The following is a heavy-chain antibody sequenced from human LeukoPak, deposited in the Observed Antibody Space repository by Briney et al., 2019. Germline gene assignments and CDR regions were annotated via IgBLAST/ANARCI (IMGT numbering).Heavy chain of an antibody. V-gene: IGHV3-9*01. J-gene: IGHJ5*02. Sequence: GGSLRLSCAASGFTFDDYAMHWVRQAPGKGLEWVSGISWSSGSIGYADSVKGRFTISRDNAKNSLYLQMNSLRAEDTALYYCAKDPYPNIAAAAPAWFDPWGQGTLVTVSS. CDR2: ISWSSGSI. CDR1: GFTFDDYA. D-gene: IGHD6-13*01. CDR3: AKDPYPNIAAAAPAWFDP.